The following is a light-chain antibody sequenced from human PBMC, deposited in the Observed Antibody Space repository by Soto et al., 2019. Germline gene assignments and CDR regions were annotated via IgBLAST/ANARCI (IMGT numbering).Light chain of an antibody. J-gene: IGKJ4*01. CDR2: AAS. Sequence: DIQMTQSPSSLSASVGDRVTIACRASQSIISYLNWYQHEPGKAPKLLIYAASSLRSGVPSRFSGSGSGTDFNLTISSLQREDFATYYCQETYSRTFGVGTKVEIK. CDR3: QETYSRT. CDR1: QSIISY. V-gene: IGKV1-39*01.